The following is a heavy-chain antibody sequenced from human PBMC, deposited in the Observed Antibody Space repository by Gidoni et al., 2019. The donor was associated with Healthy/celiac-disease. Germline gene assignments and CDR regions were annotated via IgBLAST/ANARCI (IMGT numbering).Heavy chain of an antibody. J-gene: IGHJ4*02. CDR2: INAGNGNT. V-gene: IGHV1-3*01. CDR1: GYTFTSYA. D-gene: IGHD3-3*01. Sequence: VQLVQSGAEVKKPGASVKVSCKASGYTFTSYAMHWVRQAPGQRLEWMGWINAGNGNTKYSQKCQGRVTITRDTSASTAYMELSSLRSEDTAVYYCARDQTLTIFGVVTKKNFDYWGQGTLVTVSS. CDR3: ARDQTLTIFGVVTKKNFDY.